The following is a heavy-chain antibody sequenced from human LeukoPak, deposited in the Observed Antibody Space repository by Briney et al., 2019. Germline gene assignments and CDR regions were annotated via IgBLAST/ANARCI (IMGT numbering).Heavy chain of an antibody. J-gene: IGHJ4*02. CDR1: GYTFTSYY. CDR3: ARDLYCGGDCYSNFDY. Sequence: ASVKVSCKASGYTFTSYYMHWLRQAPGQGLEWMGIINPSGGSTSYAQKFQGRVTMTRDTSTSTVYMELSSLRSEDTAVYYCARDLYCGGDCYSNFDYWGQGTLVTVSS. CDR2: INPSGGST. V-gene: IGHV1-46*01. D-gene: IGHD2-21*02.